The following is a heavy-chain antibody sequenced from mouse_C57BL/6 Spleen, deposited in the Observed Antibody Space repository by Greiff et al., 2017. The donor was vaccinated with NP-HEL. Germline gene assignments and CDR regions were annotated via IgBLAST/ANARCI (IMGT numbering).Heavy chain of an antibody. Sequence: QVQLQQPGAELVRPGSSVKLSCKASGYTFTSYWMHWVKQRPIQGLEWIGNIDTSDSETHYNQKFKDKATLTVDKSSSTAYMQLSSLTSEDSAVYYCARTTVVAPYAMDYWGQGTSVTVSS. J-gene: IGHJ4*01. D-gene: IGHD1-1*01. V-gene: IGHV1-52*01. CDR3: ARTTVVAPYAMDY. CDR1: GYTFTSYW. CDR2: IDTSDSET.